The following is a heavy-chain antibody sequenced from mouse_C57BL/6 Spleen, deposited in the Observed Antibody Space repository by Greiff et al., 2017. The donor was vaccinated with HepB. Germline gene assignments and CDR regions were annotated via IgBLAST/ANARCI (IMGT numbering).Heavy chain of an antibody. CDR1: GYTFTSYW. CDR3: ARPGSSYGYFDV. Sequence: QVQLQQPGAELVMPGASVKLSCKASGYTFTSYWMHWVKQRPGQGLEWIGDIDPSDSYTNYNQKFKGKSTLTVDKSSSTAYMQLSSLTSEDSAVYYCARPGSSYGYFDVWGTGTTVTVSS. J-gene: IGHJ1*03. V-gene: IGHV1-69*01. D-gene: IGHD1-1*01. CDR2: IDPSDSYT.